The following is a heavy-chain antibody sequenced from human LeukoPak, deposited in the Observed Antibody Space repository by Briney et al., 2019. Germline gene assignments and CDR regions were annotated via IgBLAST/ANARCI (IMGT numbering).Heavy chain of an antibody. Sequence: ASVKVSCKASGYTLTGYYMHWVRQAPGQGLEWMGWINPNSGGTNYAQKFQGRVTMTRDTSISTAYMELSRLRSDDTAVYYCARDRLTFRGVIPYLWGQGTLVTVSS. D-gene: IGHD3-16*02. V-gene: IGHV1-2*02. CDR1: GYTLTGYY. CDR2: INPNSGGT. J-gene: IGHJ5*02. CDR3: ARDRLTFRGVIPYL.